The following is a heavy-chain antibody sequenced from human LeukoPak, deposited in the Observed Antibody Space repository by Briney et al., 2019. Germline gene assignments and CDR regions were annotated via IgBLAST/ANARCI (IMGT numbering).Heavy chain of an antibody. Sequence: GSLRLSCAASGFTFSSYDMHWVRQATGKGQEWVSAIGTAGDTYYPGSVKGRFTISRENAKNSLYLQMNSLRAGDTAVYYCARGGGYGDISGNDAFDIWGQGTMVTVSS. CDR2: IGTAGDT. CDR1: GFTFSSYD. D-gene: IGHD4-17*01. CDR3: ARGGGYGDISGNDAFDI. J-gene: IGHJ3*02. V-gene: IGHV3-13*01.